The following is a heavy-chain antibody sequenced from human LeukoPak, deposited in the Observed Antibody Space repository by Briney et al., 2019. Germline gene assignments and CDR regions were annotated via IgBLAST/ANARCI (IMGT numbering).Heavy chain of an antibody. V-gene: IGHV3-74*01. J-gene: IGHJ2*01. CDR2: TKKQQSTT. CDR3: ARVLAVAGRNWYLDL. CDR1: GTTTTTHP. Sequence: GGSLRLSCAAPGTTTTTHPTQPHPQPPPNTQHHHPPTKKQQSTTTYTDPTKSRLTNTRDNAKNTLYLQMNSLRAEDTAVYYCARVLAVAGRNWYLDLWGRGTLVTVSS. D-gene: IGHD6-19*01.